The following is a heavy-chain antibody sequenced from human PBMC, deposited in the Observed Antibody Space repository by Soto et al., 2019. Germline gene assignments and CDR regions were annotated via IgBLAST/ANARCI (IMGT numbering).Heavy chain of an antibody. D-gene: IGHD3-22*01. CDR2: ISYDGSNK. CDR1: GFTFSSYA. J-gene: IGHJ4*02. Sequence: GGSLRLSCAASGFTFSSYAMHWVRQAPGKGLEWVAVISYDGSNKYYADSVKGRFTISRDNSKNTLYLQMNSLRAEDTAVYYCARDRYYDSSGSLLVYYWGQGTLVTVSS. V-gene: IGHV3-30-3*01. CDR3: ARDRYYDSSGSLLVYY.